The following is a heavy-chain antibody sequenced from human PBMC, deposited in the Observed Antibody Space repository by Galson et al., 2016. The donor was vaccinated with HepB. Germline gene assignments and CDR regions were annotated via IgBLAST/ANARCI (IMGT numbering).Heavy chain of an antibody. D-gene: IGHD1-26*01. CDR2: IKSKDDGGTT. V-gene: IGHV3-15*07. J-gene: IGHJ5*02. Sequence: LRLSCAASGFTFSKAWMNWVRQAPGKGLEWVGRIKSKDDGGTTDYATPLKGRFTISRDDSKNTLYLQMNALKTEDTAVYYCTSEGQIEWDLKGWFDPWGQGTQVTVSS. CDR3: TSEGQIEWDLKGWFDP. CDR1: GFTFSKAW.